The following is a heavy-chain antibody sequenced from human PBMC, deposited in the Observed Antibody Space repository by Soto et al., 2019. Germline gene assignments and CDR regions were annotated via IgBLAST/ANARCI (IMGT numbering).Heavy chain of an antibody. CDR3: ASPPPYSSSWYGYFDY. CDR1: RVTFSSYA. D-gene: IGHD6-13*01. Sequence: GGSLRLCCAASRVTFSSYAMHGARQAPGKGLEWVAVISYDGSNKYYADSVKGRFTISRDNSKNTLYLQMNSLRAEDTAVYYCASPPPYSSSWYGYFDYWGQGTLVTVSS. V-gene: IGHV3-30-3*01. J-gene: IGHJ4*02. CDR2: ISYDGSNK.